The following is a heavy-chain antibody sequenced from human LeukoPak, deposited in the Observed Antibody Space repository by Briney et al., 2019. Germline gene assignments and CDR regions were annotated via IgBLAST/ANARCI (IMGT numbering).Heavy chain of an antibody. J-gene: IGHJ4*02. D-gene: IGHD2-2*01. CDR1: GFTFSTFA. CDR3: AKGTPGYCSTTSCYALEY. CDR2: ISGNGGIT. V-gene: IGHV3-23*01. Sequence: GGSLRLSCAASGFTFSTFAMSWVRQPPGKGLEWVSSISGNGGITYYADSVQGRFTISRDNSKNTLDVQMNSLRAEDTAVYYCAKGTPGYCSTTSCYALEYWGQGTLVTVSS.